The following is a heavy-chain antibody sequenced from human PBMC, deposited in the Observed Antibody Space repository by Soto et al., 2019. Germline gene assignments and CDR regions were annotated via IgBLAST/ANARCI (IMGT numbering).Heavy chain of an antibody. CDR3: ARDSWKYYYGSGNDY. V-gene: IGHV3-33*08. J-gene: IGHJ4*02. CDR1: GFTFNSSA. CDR2: IWYDGSNK. D-gene: IGHD3-10*01. Sequence: PGGSLRLSCAASGFTFNSSAMSWVRQAPGKGLEWVAVIWYDGSNKYYADSVKGRFTISRDNSKNTLYLQMNSLRAEDTAVYYCARDSWKYYYGSGNDYWGQGTLVTVSS.